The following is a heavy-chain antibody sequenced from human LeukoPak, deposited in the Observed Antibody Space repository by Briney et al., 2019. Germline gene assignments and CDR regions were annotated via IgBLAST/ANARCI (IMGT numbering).Heavy chain of an antibody. CDR3: AREGDEWLLARPLDY. CDR1: GFTFSNYW. Sequence: GGSLRLSCAASGFTFSNYWMSWVRQAPGKGLEWVANIKFDGSDKFYVDSVKGRFTISRDDAKNVLYLQMNSLRVEDTAVYYCAREGDEWLLARPLDYWGQGTLVTVSS. J-gene: IGHJ4*02. CDR2: IKFDGSDK. V-gene: IGHV3-7*01. D-gene: IGHD3-3*01.